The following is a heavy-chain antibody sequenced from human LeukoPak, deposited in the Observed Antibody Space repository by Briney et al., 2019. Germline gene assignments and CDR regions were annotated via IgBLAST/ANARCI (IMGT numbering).Heavy chain of an antibody. CDR3: ARDVGMAAAVQFDY. CDR2: IYYSGST. Sequence: PSGTLSLTCAVSGGSISSGHWWNWVRPAPGKGLEWIGYIYYSGSTYYNPPLKSRVTISVDTSKNQFSLKLSSVTAADTAVYYCARDVGMAAAVQFDYWGQGTLVTVSS. J-gene: IGHJ4*02. D-gene: IGHD6-13*01. CDR1: GGSISSGHW. V-gene: IGHV4-4*02.